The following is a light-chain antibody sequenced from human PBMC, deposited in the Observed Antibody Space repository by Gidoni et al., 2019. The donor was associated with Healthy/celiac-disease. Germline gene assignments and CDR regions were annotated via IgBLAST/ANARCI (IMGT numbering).Light chain of an antibody. CDR3: CSYAGSYTWV. J-gene: IGLJ3*02. Sequence: QSALTQPRSVSGSPGQSVTISCTGTSRDVGGYNYVPWYQQPPGKAPKLMIYDVSKRPSGVPDRFSGSKSGNTASLTISGLQAEDEADYYCCSYAGSYTWVFGGGTKLTVL. CDR1: SRDVGGYNY. V-gene: IGLV2-11*01. CDR2: DVS.